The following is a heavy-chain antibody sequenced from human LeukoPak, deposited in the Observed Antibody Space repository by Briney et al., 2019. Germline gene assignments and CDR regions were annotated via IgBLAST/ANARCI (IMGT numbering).Heavy chain of an antibody. Sequence: GGSLRLSCAVSGFTFSDYAMHWVRQAPGKGLEWVALLQYDGNNKYYVDSVKGRFTISRDISKNTLYLQMNSLRPDDTAVYYCAKDSKHYIMDVWGQGTTVTVS. J-gene: IGHJ6*02. CDR1: GFTFSDYA. CDR2: LQYDGNNK. V-gene: IGHV3-30*02. D-gene: IGHD2/OR15-2a*01. CDR3: AKDSKHYIMDV.